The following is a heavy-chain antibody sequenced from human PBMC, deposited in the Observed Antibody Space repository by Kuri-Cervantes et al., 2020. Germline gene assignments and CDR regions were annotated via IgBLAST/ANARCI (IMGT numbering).Heavy chain of an antibody. CDR3: ARGTSDSSSWYRSSTADDSMDV. CDR1: GYTFTSYG. CDR2: ISAYNGNT. J-gene: IGHJ6*03. V-gene: IGHV1-18*01. D-gene: IGHD6-13*01. Sequence: ASVKVSCKASGYTFTSYGISWVRQAPGQGLEWMGWISAYNGNTNYAQKLQGRVTMTTDTSTSTAYMELRRLRSYDTAVCYCARGTSDSSSWYRSSTADDSMDVWGKGTPVTVSS.